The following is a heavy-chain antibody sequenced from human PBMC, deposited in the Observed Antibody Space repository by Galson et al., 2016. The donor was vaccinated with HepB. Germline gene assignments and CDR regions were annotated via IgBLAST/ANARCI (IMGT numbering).Heavy chain of an antibody. J-gene: IGHJ4*02. CDR3: ARDGESGSYDV. V-gene: IGHV3-53*01. Sequence: SLRLSCAASGFSLSSNYMSWIRQTPGQGLGWISVLYSSGSTYYADSVKGRFTISRDNSKNTPYLQMDSLRGNDTAIYYCARDGESGSYDVWGQGTLVSVSS. D-gene: IGHD1-26*01. CDR1: GFSLSSNY. CDR2: LYSSGST.